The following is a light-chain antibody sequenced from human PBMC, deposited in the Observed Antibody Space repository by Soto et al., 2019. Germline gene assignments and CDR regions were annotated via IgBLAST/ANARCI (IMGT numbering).Light chain of an antibody. CDR3: SLYAGTNSVV. CDR2: EVS. Sequence: QSALTQPPSASGSPGQSVAISCTGTSSDIGAYKFVSWYQQHPGKAPKLIIYEVSRRPSGVPDRFSGSKSGNTASLTVSGLLAEDEAYYYCSLYAGTNSVVFGGGTKLTVL. J-gene: IGLJ2*01. CDR1: SSDIGAYKF. V-gene: IGLV2-8*01.